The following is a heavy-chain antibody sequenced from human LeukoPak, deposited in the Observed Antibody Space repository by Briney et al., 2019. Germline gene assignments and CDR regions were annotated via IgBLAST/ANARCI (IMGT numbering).Heavy chain of an antibody. D-gene: IGHD3-22*01. CDR1: GDSVSSNSAA. CDR2: TYYRSKWYN. Sequence: SQTLSLTCAISGDSVSSNSAAWNWIRQSPSSGLEWLGRTYYRSKWYNDYAVSVKSRITINPDTSKNQFSLRLSSVTAADTAVYYCARVTGYMIEDQFDYWGQGTLVTVSS. J-gene: IGHJ4*02. V-gene: IGHV6-1*01. CDR3: ARVTGYMIEDQFDY.